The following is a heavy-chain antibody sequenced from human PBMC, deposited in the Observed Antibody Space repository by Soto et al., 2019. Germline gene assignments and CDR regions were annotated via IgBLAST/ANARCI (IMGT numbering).Heavy chain of an antibody. J-gene: IGHJ5*02. CDR3: ARGLRIQLWANWFDP. CDR1: GGTFSRYS. Sequence: QVQLVQSGAEVKKPGSSVKVSCKASGGTFSRYSISWVRQAPGQGLEYMGGIIPIFGTANYAQKFQGRVTITADESTSTAYMELSSLRSEDTAVYYCARGLRIQLWANWFDPWGQGTLVTVSS. D-gene: IGHD5-18*01. V-gene: IGHV1-69*01. CDR2: IIPIFGTA.